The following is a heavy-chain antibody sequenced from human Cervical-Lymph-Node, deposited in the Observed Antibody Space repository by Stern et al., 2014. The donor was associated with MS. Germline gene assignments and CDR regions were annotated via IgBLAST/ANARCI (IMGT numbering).Heavy chain of an antibody. CDR3: AKDLGVNAFDS. CDR1: GFSFSDYG. CDR2: ISYDGTHK. J-gene: IGHJ4*02. D-gene: IGHD4-23*01. Sequence: VQLVESGGGVVQPGRSLRLSCAASGFSFSDYGIHWVRQAPGKALEWVAVISYDGTHKYYTDYVTCRCTISRDNSKNTVYLEMNSLISDDTAVYYCAKDLGVNAFDSWCQVTLVIVSS. V-gene: IGHV3-30*18.